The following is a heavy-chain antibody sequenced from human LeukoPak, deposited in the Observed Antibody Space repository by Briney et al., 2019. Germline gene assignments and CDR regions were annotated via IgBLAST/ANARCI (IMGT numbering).Heavy chain of an antibody. D-gene: IGHD3-10*01. V-gene: IGHV3-23*01. Sequence: GGSLRLSCAASGFTFSSYGMSWVRQSPGKGLEWVSAIIASGGSTYHADSVKGRFTISRDNPKNTLYLQMNSLRAEDTAVYYCAKDGEIGGGSRWFDPWGQGTLVTVSS. J-gene: IGHJ5*02. CDR1: GFTFSSYG. CDR2: IIASGGST. CDR3: AKDGEIGGGSRWFDP.